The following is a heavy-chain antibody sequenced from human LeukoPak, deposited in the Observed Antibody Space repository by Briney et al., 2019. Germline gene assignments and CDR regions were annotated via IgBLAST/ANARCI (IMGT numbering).Heavy chain of an antibody. CDR1: GFTFSSHS. D-gene: IGHD6-6*01. CDR3: ARDQGGFYSSSSPDY. Sequence: GGSLRPSCAVSGFTFSSHSMNWVRQAPGKGLEWVSYISSSGNTIYYADSVKGRCTISRDNAQNSVYLQMNSLRADDTAVYYCARDQGGFYSSSSPDYWGQGTLVTVSS. CDR2: ISSSGNTI. V-gene: IGHV3-48*04. J-gene: IGHJ4*02.